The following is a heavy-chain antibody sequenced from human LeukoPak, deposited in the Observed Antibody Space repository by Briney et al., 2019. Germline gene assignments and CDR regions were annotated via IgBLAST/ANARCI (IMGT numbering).Heavy chain of an antibody. CDR3: AGGSGYLITS. CDR1: GFSFRSYW. J-gene: IGHJ5*02. V-gene: IGHV3-7*01. Sequence: GGSLRLSSAATGFSFRSYWMNWGRQAPGKGLEWLAIIKQDGSEKHYKGSVEGRFTITRDNAKNSLHLQMNSLRAEDTAVYYCAGGSGYLITSWGQGTLVTVSS. CDR2: IKQDGSEK. D-gene: IGHD3-9*01.